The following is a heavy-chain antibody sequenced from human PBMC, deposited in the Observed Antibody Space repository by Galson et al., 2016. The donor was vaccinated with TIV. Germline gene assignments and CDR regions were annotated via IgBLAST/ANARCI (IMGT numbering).Heavy chain of an antibody. V-gene: IGHV3-9*01. CDR2: ISSNSVYL. Sequence: SLRLSCAASGFTFEHYGMHWVRQAPGKGLEWVSGISSNSVYLGYADSVKGRFTISRDNAKKSLDLQMNSLRPEDTALYYCAKGRGYGYGYPPDYYYGMDVWGQGTTVTVSS. CDR1: GFTFEHYG. CDR3: AKGRGYGYGYPPDYYYGMDV. D-gene: IGHD5-18*01. J-gene: IGHJ6*02.